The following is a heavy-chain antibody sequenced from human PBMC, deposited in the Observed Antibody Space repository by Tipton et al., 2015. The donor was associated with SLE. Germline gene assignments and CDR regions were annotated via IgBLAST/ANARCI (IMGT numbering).Heavy chain of an antibody. CDR2: ISAYNGNT. V-gene: IGHV1-18*01. J-gene: IGHJ4*02. CDR1: GYTFTTYG. D-gene: IGHD6-19*01. CDR3: AIAVAGTLVVDY. Sequence: QSGAEVKKPGASVKVSCKASGYTFTTYGISWVRQAPGQGLEWMGWISAYNGNTNYAQKLQGGVTMTTDTSTNTAYMELRSLRSDDTAVYYCAIAVAGTLVVDYWGQGTLGTVSS.